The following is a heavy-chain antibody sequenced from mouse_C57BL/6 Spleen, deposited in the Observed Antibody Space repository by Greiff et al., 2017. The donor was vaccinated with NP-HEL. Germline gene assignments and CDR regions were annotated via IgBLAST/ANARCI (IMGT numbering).Heavy chain of an antibody. CDR1: GYTFTSYG. J-gene: IGHJ2*01. CDR3: ARGRTTVGAPKDFDY. D-gene: IGHD1-1*01. CDR2: IYIGNGYT. V-gene: IGHV1-58*01. Sequence: VHVKQSGAELVRPGSSVKMSCKTSGYTFTSYGINWVKQRPGQGLEWIGYIYIGNGYTEYNEKFKGKATLTSDTSSSTAYMQLSSLTSEDSAIDDCARGRTTVGAPKDFDYWGQGTTLTVSS.